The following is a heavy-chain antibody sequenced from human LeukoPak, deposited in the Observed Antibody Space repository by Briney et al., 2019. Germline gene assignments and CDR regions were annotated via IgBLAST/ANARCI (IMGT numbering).Heavy chain of an antibody. Sequence: GGSLRLSCAASGFTVSSNYMSWVRQAPGKGLEWVSVIYSGGSTYYADSVKGRFTISRDNSKNTLYLQMNSLRAEDTAVYYCASQHQLLDNWFDPWGQGTLVTVSS. CDR3: ASQHQLLDNWFDP. D-gene: IGHD2-2*01. CDR1: GFTVSSNY. CDR2: IYSGGST. J-gene: IGHJ5*02. V-gene: IGHV3-53*01.